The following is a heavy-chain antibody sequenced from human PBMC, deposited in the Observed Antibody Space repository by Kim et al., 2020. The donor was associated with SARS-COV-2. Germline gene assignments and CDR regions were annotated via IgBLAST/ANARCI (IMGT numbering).Heavy chain of an antibody. V-gene: IGHV3-74*01. Sequence: SRASPDSVTRRITITSDNAKNTLYLQMNSLRDEDTAVYYCARGNYHGMDVWGQGATVTVSS. CDR3: ARGNYHGMDV. CDR2: SRA. J-gene: IGHJ6*02. D-gene: IGHD3-10*01.